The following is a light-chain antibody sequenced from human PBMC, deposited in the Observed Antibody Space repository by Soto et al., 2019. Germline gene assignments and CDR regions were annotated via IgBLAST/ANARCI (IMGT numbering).Light chain of an antibody. CDR2: GAS. CDR3: QQYGSSPLIT. V-gene: IGKV3-20*01. J-gene: IGKJ5*01. CDR1: QSVSSY. Sequence: IVLTQSPGPLSLSPGERATLSCRASQSVSSYLSWYQQKPGRAPRLLIYGASSRATGIPDRFSGSGSGTDFTLTISRLEPEDFAVYYCQQYGSSPLITFGQGTRLEIK.